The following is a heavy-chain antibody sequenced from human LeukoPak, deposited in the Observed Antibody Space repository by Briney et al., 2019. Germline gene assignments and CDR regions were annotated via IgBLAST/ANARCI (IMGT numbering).Heavy chain of an antibody. CDR3: ARGSAGVVVPAATNLIDY. CDR2: INPNSGGT. D-gene: IGHD2-2*01. CDR1: GYTFTGYY. V-gene: IGHV1-2*02. Sequence: GASVKVSCKASGYTFTGYYMHWVRQAPGQGLEWMGWINPNSGGTNYAQKFQGRVTMTRDTSISTAYMELSRLRSDDTAVYYCARGSAGVVVPAATNLIDYWGQGTLVTVSS. J-gene: IGHJ4*02.